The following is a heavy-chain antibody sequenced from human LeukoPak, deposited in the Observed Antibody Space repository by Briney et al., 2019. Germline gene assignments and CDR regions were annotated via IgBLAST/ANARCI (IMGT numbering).Heavy chain of an antibody. V-gene: IGHV1-2*02. J-gene: IGHJ4*02. CDR3: ARNLAAVGTVDY. CDR2: IYPNSGGT. Sequence: ASVKVSCKASGYTFTGYHIYWLRQAPAQGLEWMGLIYPNSGGTNNAQKFQGRVTMTTDTSISTAYMELSRLRSDDTAVYYCARNLAAVGTVDYWGQGTLVTVSS. CDR1: GYTFTGYH. D-gene: IGHD6-13*01.